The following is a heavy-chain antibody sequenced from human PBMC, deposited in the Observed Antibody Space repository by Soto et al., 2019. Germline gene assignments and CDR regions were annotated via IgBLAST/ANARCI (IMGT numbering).Heavy chain of an antibody. V-gene: IGHV4-30-4*01. CDR1: GGSITSDNY. J-gene: IGHJ4*02. CDR3: AREGGVSSDGLYSFDS. Sequence: QVQLQESGPGLVKPSQTLSLTCTVSGGSITSDNYWSWIRQPPGKGLEWIGHIYYSGSTDYNPSLKSRLARSIDTSKNLFSLKLSSVTAADTAVYFCAREGGVSSDGLYSFDSWGQGSLVTASS. D-gene: IGHD3-16*02. CDR2: IYYSGST.